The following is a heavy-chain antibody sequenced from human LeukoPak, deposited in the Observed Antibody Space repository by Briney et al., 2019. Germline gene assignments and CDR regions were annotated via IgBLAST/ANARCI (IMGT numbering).Heavy chain of an antibody. J-gene: IGHJ5*02. V-gene: IGHV3-48*01. D-gene: IGHD3-22*01. CDR2: ISSSSSTI. Sequence: AGGSLRLSCAASGFTFSSYGMHWVRQAPGKGLEWVSYISSSSSTIYYADSVKGRFTISRDNAKNSLYLQMNSLRAEDTAVYYCARFEGDSSGSWGQRTLVTVSS. CDR3: ARFEGDSSGS. CDR1: GFTFSSYG.